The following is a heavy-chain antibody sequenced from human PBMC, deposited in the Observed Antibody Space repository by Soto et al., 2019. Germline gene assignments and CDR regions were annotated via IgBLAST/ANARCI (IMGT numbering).Heavy chain of an antibody. Sequence: EVQLVESGGGLVKPGGSLRLSCAASGFTFSNAWMSWVRQAPGKGLEWVGRIKSKTDGGTTDYAAPVKGRFTISRDDSKNTLYLQMNSLKTEDTAVYYCTTAGVVLMVYAPVGYYYGMDVWGQGTTVTVSS. CDR2: IKSKTDGGTT. V-gene: IGHV3-15*01. J-gene: IGHJ6*02. CDR3: TTAGVVLMVYAPVGYYYGMDV. CDR1: GFTFSNAW. D-gene: IGHD2-8*01.